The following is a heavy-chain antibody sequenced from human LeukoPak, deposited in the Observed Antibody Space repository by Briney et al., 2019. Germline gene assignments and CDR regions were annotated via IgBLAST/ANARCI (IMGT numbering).Heavy chain of an antibody. D-gene: IGHD2-2*01. CDR1: GYTFTSYD. J-gene: IGHJ6*03. Sequence: ASVKVSCKASGYTFTSYDINWVRQATGQGLEWMGWMNPNSGNTGYAQKFQGRVTMTRNTSISTAYMELSSLRSEDTAVYYCARSWVVVPAAMSHYYMDVWGKGTTVTVSS. V-gene: IGHV1-8*01. CDR2: MNPNSGNT. CDR3: ARSWVVVPAAMSHYYMDV.